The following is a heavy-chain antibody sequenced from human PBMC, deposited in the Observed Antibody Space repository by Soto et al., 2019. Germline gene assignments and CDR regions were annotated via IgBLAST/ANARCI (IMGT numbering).Heavy chain of an antibody. CDR1: GLTFSSSG. D-gene: IGHD3-10*01. CDR3: EKDVWLGDLLLNYYYYYGMDV. Sequence: EGSLRLSCATSGLTFSSSGMSWVRQAPGKGLEWVSAISGSGGSTYYADSVKGRFTISRDNSKNTLYLQMNSLRAEDTAVYYCEKDVWLGDLLLNYYYYYGMDVCGQRSTVPVSS. CDR2: ISGSGGST. J-gene: IGHJ6*02. V-gene: IGHV3-23*01.